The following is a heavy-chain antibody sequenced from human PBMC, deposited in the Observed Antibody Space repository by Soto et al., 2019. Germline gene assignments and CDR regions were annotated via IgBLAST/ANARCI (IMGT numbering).Heavy chain of an antibody. Sequence: EVQLLESGGGLVQPGGSLRLSCAASGFTFSGYAMSWVRLAPGKGLEWFSAIGGSGGTYYADSVKGRFTISSDNSNNMLYLHLNSLRAEDTAMYYCAKGQGWSYYYDSWGQGTLVTVSS. CDR3: AKGQGWSYYYDS. CDR2: IGGSGGT. CDR1: GFTFSGYA. J-gene: IGHJ4*02. V-gene: IGHV3-23*01. D-gene: IGHD2-15*01.